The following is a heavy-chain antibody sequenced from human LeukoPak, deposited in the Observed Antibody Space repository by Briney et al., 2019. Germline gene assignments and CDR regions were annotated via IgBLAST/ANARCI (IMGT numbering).Heavy chain of an antibody. Sequence: GGSLRLSCAASGFTFSSYWMSWVRQAPGKGLEWVANIKQDGSEKYYVDSVKGRFTISRDNAKNSLYLQMNSLRAEDTALYYCAKVTSGSYSFDYFDYWGQGTLVTVSS. CDR2: IKQDGSEK. D-gene: IGHD1-26*01. V-gene: IGHV3-7*03. CDR3: AKVTSGSYSFDYFDY. J-gene: IGHJ4*02. CDR1: GFTFSSYW.